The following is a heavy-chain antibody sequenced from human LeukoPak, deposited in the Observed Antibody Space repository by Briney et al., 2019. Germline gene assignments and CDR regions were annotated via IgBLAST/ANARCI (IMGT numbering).Heavy chain of an antibody. J-gene: IGHJ3*02. CDR2: IKQDGSEK. V-gene: IGHV3-7*01. CDR1: GFTFSSYW. Sequence: GGSLRLSCAASGFTFSSYWMSWVRQAPGKGLEWVANIKQDGSEKYYVDSVKGRFTISRDNAKNSLYLQMNSLRAEDTAVYYCARDTTLKARSRNKLDAFDIWGQGTMVTVSS. D-gene: IGHD1-1*01. CDR3: ARDTTLKARSRNKLDAFDI.